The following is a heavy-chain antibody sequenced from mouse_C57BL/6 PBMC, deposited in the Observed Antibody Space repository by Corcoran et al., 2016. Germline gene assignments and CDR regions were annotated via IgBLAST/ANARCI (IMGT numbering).Heavy chain of an antibody. J-gene: IGHJ1*03. CDR2: INPNNGGT. V-gene: IGHV1-26*01. CDR1: GYTFTDYY. Sequence: EVQLQQSGPELVKPGASVKISCKASGYTFTDYYMNWVKQSHGKSLEWTGDINPNNGGTSYNQKFKGKATLTVDKSSSTAYMELRSLTSEDSAVYYCARRYYWYFDVWGTGTTVTVSS. CDR3: ARRYYWYFDV.